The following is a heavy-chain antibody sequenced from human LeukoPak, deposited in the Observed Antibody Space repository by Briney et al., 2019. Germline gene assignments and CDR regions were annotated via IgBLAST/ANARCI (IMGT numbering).Heavy chain of an antibody. V-gene: IGHV3-7*03. CDR1: GFTFSSYW. CDR3: ASLLD. CDR2: IKQDGSEK. D-gene: IGHD1-26*01. J-gene: IGHJ4*02. Sequence: GGSLRLSCAASGFTFSSYWVTWVRQAPGKGLEWVAKIKQDGSEKYYGDSVKGRFTISRDNAKNSLYLQMNSLRAEDTAVYYCASLLDWGQGTLVTVSS.